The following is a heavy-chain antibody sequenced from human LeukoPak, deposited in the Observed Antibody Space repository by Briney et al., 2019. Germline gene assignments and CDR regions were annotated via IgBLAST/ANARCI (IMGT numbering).Heavy chain of an antibody. CDR1: GGSISNYY. D-gene: IGHD6-13*01. V-gene: IGHV4-59*08. CDR3: ARGYSSSWYYFNY. CDR2: IHYSGRT. J-gene: IGHJ4*02. Sequence: SETLSLTCTVSGGSISNYYCSWIRQPPGKGMEWIGYIHYSGRTNYNPSLKSRATISVDTPKSQFSLKLGSVTAADTAVYYCARGYSSSWYYFNYWGQGTLVTVSS.